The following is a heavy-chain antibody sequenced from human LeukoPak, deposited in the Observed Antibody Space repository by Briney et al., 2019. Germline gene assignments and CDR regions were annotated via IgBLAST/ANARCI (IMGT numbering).Heavy chain of an antibody. CDR1: GGSISSYY. Sequence: SETLSLTCTVSGGSISSYYWSWIRQPPGKGLEWIGYIYYSGSTNYNPSLKSRVTISVDTSKNQFSLELSSVTAADTAVYYCARGGSYYGSGSYYNNYYYYGMDVWGQGTTVTVSS. D-gene: IGHD3-10*01. CDR2: IYYSGST. J-gene: IGHJ6*02. V-gene: IGHV4-59*01. CDR3: ARGGSYYGSGSYYNNYYYYGMDV.